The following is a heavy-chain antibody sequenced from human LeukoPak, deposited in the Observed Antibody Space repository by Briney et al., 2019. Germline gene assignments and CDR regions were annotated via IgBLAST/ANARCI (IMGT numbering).Heavy chain of an antibody. D-gene: IGHD5-18*01. V-gene: IGHV4-59*01. CDR1: GGSTSSYY. Sequence: SETLSLTCTVSGGSTSSYYWSWIRQPPGKGLEWIGYIYYSGSTNYNPSLKSRVTISVDTSKNQFSLKLSSVTAADTAVYYCARSLNSDYGMDVWGQGTTVTVSS. CDR2: IYYSGST. CDR3: ARSLNSDYGMDV. J-gene: IGHJ6*02.